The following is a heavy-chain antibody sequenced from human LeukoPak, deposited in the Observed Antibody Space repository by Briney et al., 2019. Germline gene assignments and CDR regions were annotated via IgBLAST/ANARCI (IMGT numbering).Heavy chain of an antibody. Sequence: SSETLSLTCTVSGGSISSYYWSWIRQPPGKGLEWIGYIYYSGSTNYNPSLKSRVTISVDTSKNQFSLRLTSVTTADTAVYYCARVGDVCSSTSCSKDYWGQGTLVTVSS. J-gene: IGHJ4*02. V-gene: IGHV4-59*01. CDR2: IYYSGST. D-gene: IGHD2-2*01. CDR3: ARVGDVCSSTSCSKDY. CDR1: GGSISSYY.